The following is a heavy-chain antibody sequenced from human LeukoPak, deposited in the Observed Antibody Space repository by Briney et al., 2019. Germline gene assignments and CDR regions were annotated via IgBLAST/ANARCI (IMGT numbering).Heavy chain of an antibody. CDR3: ARGTYYGMDV. J-gene: IGHJ6*02. CDR2: IKSKTDGGTT. Sequence: GGSLRLSCAASGFTFNKAWMNWVRQAPGKGLEWVGRIKSKTDGGTTEYAAPVKGRFTIPRDDSKNTLYLQMNSLKSEDTAVYYCARGTYYGMDVWGQGTTVTVSS. CDR1: GFTFNKAW. V-gene: IGHV3-15*07.